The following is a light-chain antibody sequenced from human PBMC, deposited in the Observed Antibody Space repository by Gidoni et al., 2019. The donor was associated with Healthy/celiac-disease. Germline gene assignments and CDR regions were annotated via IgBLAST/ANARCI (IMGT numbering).Light chain of an antibody. CDR2: GAS. J-gene: IGKJ5*01. CDR1: QSVSSSY. Sequence: ELVLTQSPGTLSLSPGARATLSCRASQSVSSSYLDWYQQKPGQAPRLLIYGASSRATGIPARCSGSGSGTDFTLTISRREPEDFAVYYCQQYGSSPPITFGQXTRLEIK. V-gene: IGKV3-20*01. CDR3: QQYGSSPPIT.